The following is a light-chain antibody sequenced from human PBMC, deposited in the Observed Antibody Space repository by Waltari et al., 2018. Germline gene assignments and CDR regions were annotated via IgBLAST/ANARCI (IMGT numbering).Light chain of an antibody. J-gene: IGLJ2*01. CDR2: KNN. CDR1: NTSNRRND. CDR3: AAWDDSLSAVP. Sequence: QSVLTQPPSTSATPGQRVTISCSGRNTSNRRNDVYWYKQVPGMAPKLLFYKNNQRPSGVPDRFSGSKSGTSAFLAISALRSEDEADYYYAAWDDSLSAVPFGGGTKVTVL. V-gene: IGLV1-47*01.